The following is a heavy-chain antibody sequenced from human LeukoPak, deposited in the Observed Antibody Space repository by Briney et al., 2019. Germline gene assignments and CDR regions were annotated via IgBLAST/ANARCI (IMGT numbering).Heavy chain of an antibody. D-gene: IGHD3-10*01. CDR2: IIPIFGTA. CDR3: ARGTTPYFLLWFGEPYAGYYYYYMDV. J-gene: IGHJ6*03. CDR1: GYTFTGYY. V-gene: IGHV1-69*06. Sequence: ASVKVSCKASGYTFTGYYMHWVRQAPGQGLEWMGGIIPIFGTANYAQKFQGRVTITADKSTSTAYMELSSLRSEDTAVYYCARGTTPYFLLWFGEPYAGYYYYYMDVWGKGTTVTISS.